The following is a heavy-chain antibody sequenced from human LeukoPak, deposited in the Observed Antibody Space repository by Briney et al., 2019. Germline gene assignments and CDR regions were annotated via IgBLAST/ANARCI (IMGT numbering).Heavy chain of an antibody. V-gene: IGHV3-23*01. Sequence: GGSLRLSCAASGFTFNNYAMSWVRQAPGKGLECVSTISNSYNTYYADSVKGRFTISRDNSKSMLYLQMDSLRADDTAIYYCAKRAGQQLTYWYIDLWGRVTLVSVSS. CDR3: AKRAGQQLTYWYIDL. J-gene: IGHJ2*01. CDR2: ISNSYNT. CDR1: GFTFNNYA. D-gene: IGHD6-13*01.